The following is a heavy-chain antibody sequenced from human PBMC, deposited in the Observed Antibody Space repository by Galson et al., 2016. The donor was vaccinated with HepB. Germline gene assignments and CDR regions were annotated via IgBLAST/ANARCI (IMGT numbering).Heavy chain of an antibody. CDR1: GGTFTSYS. D-gene: IGHD2-15*01. V-gene: IGHV1-69*13. Sequence: SVKVSCKASGGTFTSYSVSWVRQAPGQGLEWLGRIIPLFNISTYAQNLQGRVTITADESTNTAYMELSSLRSEDTAVYYCARGRATDMDFDSWGQGTLVTVSS. CDR3: ARGRATDMDFDS. J-gene: IGHJ4*02. CDR2: IIPLFNIS.